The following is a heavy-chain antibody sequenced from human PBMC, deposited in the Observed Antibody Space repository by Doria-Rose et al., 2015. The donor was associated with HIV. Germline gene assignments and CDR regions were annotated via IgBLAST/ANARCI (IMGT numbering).Heavy chain of an antibody. D-gene: IGHD1-26*01. CDR1: GGSISHYY. J-gene: IGHJ4*02. CDR2: IFYTGST. V-gene: IGHV4-59*01. CDR3: ARVLSGTYDY. Sequence: QVQLQESGPGLEKPSETLSLTCSVSGGSISHYYWSWIRQPPGKGLEYIGDIFYTGSTHYRTSLKSRVSISIDTSKNKFSLRLSSVTAADTAVYYCARVLSGTYDYWGQGTLVTVSS.